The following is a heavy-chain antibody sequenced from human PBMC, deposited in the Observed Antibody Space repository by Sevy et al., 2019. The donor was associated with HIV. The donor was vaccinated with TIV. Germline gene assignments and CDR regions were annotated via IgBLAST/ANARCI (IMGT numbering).Heavy chain of an antibody. CDR3: VRDDRDGYFEH. Sequence: ASVKVSCKASGYTFTGYYMHWMRQAPGQGLEWMGWINHDSGDPTYAPKFQGRVTLTRDTSINTAYMDLRRLKSDDTAVYYCVRDDRDGYFEHWGQGTLVTVSS. CDR2: INHDSGDP. V-gene: IGHV1-2*02. CDR1: GYTFTGYY. J-gene: IGHJ4*02.